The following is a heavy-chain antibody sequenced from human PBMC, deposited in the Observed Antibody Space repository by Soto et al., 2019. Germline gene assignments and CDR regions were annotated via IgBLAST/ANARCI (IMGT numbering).Heavy chain of an antibody. CDR2: INHSGST. CDR1: GGSFSGYY. V-gene: IGHV4-34*01. D-gene: IGHD2-15*01. J-gene: IGHJ5*02. Sequence: QVQLQQWGAGLLQPSETLSLTCAVYGGSFSGYYWSWIRQPPGKGLEWIGEINHSGSTNYNTSLKSRVTISVDTSKNQFSLKLSSVTAADTDVYYCASTCSSCCESWFDPWGQGTLVPVSS. CDR3: ASTCSSCCESWFDP.